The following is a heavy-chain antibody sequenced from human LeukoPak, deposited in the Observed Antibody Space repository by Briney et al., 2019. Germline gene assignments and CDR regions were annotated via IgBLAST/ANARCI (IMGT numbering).Heavy chain of an antibody. CDR2: ISWNSGSI. Sequence: GGSLRLSCAASGYTFDDYAMHWVRHAPGKGLEWVAGISWNSGSIGYADSVKGRFTISRDNAKNSLYLQMNSLRAEDTALYYCAKSPSSDYGGFLYIWFDPWGQGTLVTVSS. CDR3: AKSPSSDYGGFLYIWFDP. V-gene: IGHV3-9*01. CDR1: GYTFDDYA. J-gene: IGHJ5*02. D-gene: IGHD6-25*01.